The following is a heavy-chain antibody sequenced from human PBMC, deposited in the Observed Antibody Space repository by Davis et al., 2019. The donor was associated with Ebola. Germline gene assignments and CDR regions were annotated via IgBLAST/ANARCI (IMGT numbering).Heavy chain of an antibody. D-gene: IGHD2-15*01. V-gene: IGHV3-23*01. CDR3: AKIPIAVVVAAEIDY. Sequence: GGSLRLSCAASGFTFSNYAMSWVRKVPGKGLEWVPAISGSGRNTYYADSVKGRFTISRDNSKNTVFLEMNSMRPGDTAVYYCAKIPIAVVVAAEIDYWGQGTLVTVSS. CDR1: GFTFSNYA. J-gene: IGHJ4*02. CDR2: ISGSGRNT.